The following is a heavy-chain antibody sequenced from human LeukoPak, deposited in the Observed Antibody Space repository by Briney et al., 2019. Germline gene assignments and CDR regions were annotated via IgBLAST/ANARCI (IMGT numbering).Heavy chain of an antibody. D-gene: IGHD2-8*01. V-gene: IGHV3-30*02. CDR3: AKAHCAISSCGIDS. Sequence: GASLRLSCAASGFVFSSYGMHWVRQAPGRGLEWVAFIRYDGSKIYHGDSVEGRFTLSRDIYENTLYLQMDSLRPEDTALYYCAKAHCAISSCGIDSWGQGTLVTVSS. CDR1: GFVFSSYG. J-gene: IGHJ4*02. CDR2: IRYDGSKI.